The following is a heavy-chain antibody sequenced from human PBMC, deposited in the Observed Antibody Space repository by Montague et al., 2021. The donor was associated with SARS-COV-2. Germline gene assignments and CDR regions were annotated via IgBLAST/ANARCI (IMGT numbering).Heavy chain of an antibody. CDR1: GYTFTTYW. J-gene: IGHJ4*02. Sequence: QSGAEVKKPGESLRIACKASGYTFTTYWITWVRQKPGEGLEWMGRIDPSDSYTSYSPSFQGYVTISVDTSINTAYLEWSRLKVSDTAMYPCARHRGEDYYSNSGYNDYWGQGTLVTVSS. V-gene: IGHV5-10-1*01. D-gene: IGHD5-12*01. CDR2: IDPSDSYT. CDR3: ARHRGEDYYSNSGYNDY.